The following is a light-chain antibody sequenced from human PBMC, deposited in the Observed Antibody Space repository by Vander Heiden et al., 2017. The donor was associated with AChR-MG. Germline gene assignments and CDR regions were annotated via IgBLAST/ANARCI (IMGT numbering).Light chain of an antibody. CDR3: QSFDSRLGGFV. V-gene: IGLV1-40*01. CDR1: TSNIGAPYD. J-gene: IGLJ1*01. CDR2: GNS. Sequence: HSVLTQPPSVSGAPGQRVTISCTGNTSNIGAPYDVHWYQKFPGTTPKLLIYGNSNRPSGVPARFSASKSGTSASLAITGLHSEDEADYFCQSFDSRLGGFVFGTGTKVTVL.